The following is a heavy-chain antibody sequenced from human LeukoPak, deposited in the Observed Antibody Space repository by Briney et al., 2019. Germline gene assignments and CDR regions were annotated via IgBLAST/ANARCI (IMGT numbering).Heavy chain of an antibody. V-gene: IGHV3-48*02. CDR1: GFTFSSYS. CDR3: ARHDYGGNSGDY. Sequence: GGSLRLSCAASGFTFSSYSMNWVRQAPGKGLEWVSYIGTSSSTVYYADSVKGRFTISRDNAKNSLYLQMNSLRDEDTAVYYCARHDYGGNSGDYWGQGTLVTVSS. J-gene: IGHJ4*02. CDR2: IGTSSSTV. D-gene: IGHD4-23*01.